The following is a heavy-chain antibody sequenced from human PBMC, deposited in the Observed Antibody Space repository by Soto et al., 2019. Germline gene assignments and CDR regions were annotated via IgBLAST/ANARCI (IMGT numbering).Heavy chain of an antibody. D-gene: IGHD2-8*01. CDR3: ATEATSEILTNHVPCY. CDR2: FDPEDGET. Sequence: GASVKVSCKVSGYTLTELSMHWVRQAPGKGLEWMGGFDPEDGETIYAQKFQGRVTMTEDTSTDTAYMELSSLRSEDTAVYYCATEATSEILTNHVPCYWGQGTLVTVPS. CDR1: GYTLTELS. V-gene: IGHV1-24*01. J-gene: IGHJ4*02.